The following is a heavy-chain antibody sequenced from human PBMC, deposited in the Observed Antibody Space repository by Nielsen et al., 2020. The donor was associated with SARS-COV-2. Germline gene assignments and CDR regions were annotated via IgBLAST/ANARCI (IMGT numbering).Heavy chain of an antibody. CDR1: GFTFNTYA. V-gene: IGHV3-30*18. CDR2: ISYDGSNK. Sequence: GGSLRLSCAASGFTFNTYAMNWVRQAPGKGLEWVAVISYDGSNKYYADSVKGRFTISRDNSKNTLYLQMNSLRAEDTAVYYCAKDTRLYYSYGMDVWGQGTTVTVSS. J-gene: IGHJ6*02. CDR3: AKDTRLYYSYGMDV.